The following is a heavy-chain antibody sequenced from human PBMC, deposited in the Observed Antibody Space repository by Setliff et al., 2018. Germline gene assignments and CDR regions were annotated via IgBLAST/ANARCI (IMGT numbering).Heavy chain of an antibody. V-gene: IGHV3-15*01. D-gene: IGHD5-12*01. CDR1: GFTFSNAW. J-gene: IGHJ3*01. CDR3: TTDPVGNSGFDV. CDR2: IKFISQGGTT. Sequence: GSLRLSCVASGFTFSNAWMSWVRQAPGKGLEWVGRIKFISQGGTTDYAAPVEDRFTISRDDSKNTLYLQMNDLKTEDTAVYFCTTDPVGNSGFDVWGQGTMVTVS.